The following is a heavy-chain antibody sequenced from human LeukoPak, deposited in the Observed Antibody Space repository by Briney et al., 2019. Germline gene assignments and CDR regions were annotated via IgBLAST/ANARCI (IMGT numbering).Heavy chain of an antibody. CDR1: GGSLSSYY. CDR2: IYYSGST. J-gene: IGHJ2*01. CDR3: ARYWGVQLWPHWYFDL. Sequence: SSETLSLTCTVSGGSLSSYYWSWFRQTPGKGPKWIGYIYYSGSTKYNPSLRSRVTISVDRSKNQFSLKLNSVTAADTAVYYCARYWGVQLWPHWYFDLWGRGSLVTVSS. V-gene: IGHV4-59*01. D-gene: IGHD5-18*01.